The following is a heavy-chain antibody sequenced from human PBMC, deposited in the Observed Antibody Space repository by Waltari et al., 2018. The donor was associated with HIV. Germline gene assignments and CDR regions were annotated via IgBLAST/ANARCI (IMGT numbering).Heavy chain of an antibody. CDR2: IIPIFGTA. Sequence: QVQLVQSGAEVKKPGSSVKVSCKASGGTFSSYAISWVRQAPGQGLEWMGVIIPIFGTANYAQKFQGRVTITADESTSTAYMELSSLRSEDTAVYYCARDRGSGSKRYFDYWGQGTLVTVSS. J-gene: IGHJ4*02. D-gene: IGHD6-19*01. CDR1: GGTFSSYA. CDR3: ARDRGSGSKRYFDY. V-gene: IGHV1-69*12.